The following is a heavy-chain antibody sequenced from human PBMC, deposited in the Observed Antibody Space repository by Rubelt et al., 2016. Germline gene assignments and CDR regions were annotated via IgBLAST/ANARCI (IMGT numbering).Heavy chain of an antibody. CDR3: ARTGYCSGGTCYSVVDY. V-gene: IGHV4-34*01. J-gene: IGHJ4*02. D-gene: IGHD2-15*01. CDR1: GESFSGHF. Sequence: QVQLQQWGAGLLKPSETLSLTCAVYGESFSGHFWSWIRQPPGKGLEWIGEISHRGSTSYNPSLKSRVTFSVDSSKNQFSLRLRSWTAADPAVYYCARTGYCSGGTCYSVVDYWGQGTLVTVSS. CDR2: ISHRGST.